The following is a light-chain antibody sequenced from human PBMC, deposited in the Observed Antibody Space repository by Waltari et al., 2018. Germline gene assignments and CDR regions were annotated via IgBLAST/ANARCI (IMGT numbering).Light chain of an antibody. J-gene: IGKJ1*01. CDR2: AAS. V-gene: IGKV3-20*01. Sequence: EIVLTQSPGTLSLSPGERATLSCRASPSISRFLAWYQQKPGQAPRLLIYAASNRATGIPNRFSVSGSGTDFSLTISRLEPEDFAVYFCQNHERLPAVFDQGTKVEIK. CDR1: PSISRF. CDR3: QNHERLPAV.